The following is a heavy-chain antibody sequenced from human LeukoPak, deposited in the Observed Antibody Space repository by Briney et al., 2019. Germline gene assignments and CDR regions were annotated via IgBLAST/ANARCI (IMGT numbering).Heavy chain of an antibody. CDR3: AKELSDAFDI. Sequence: LSGGSLRLSCETSGFIFSNCWMTWVRQAPGKGLEWVAVISYDGSNKYYADSVKGRFTISRDNSKNTLYLQMNSLRAEDTAVYYCAKELSDAFDIWGQGTMVTVSS. CDR1: GFIFSNCW. V-gene: IGHV3-30*18. CDR2: ISYDGSNK. J-gene: IGHJ3*02.